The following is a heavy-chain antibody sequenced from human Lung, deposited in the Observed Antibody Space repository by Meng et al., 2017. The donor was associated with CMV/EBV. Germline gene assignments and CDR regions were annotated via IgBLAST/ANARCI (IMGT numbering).Heavy chain of an antibody. J-gene: IGHJ3*02. CDR3: AREPGDRYDFWSGYAFDI. D-gene: IGHD3-3*01. CDR2: IYSGGSST. Sequence: GEXXKISCAASGFTLTSYAMSWVRQAPGKGLEWVAVIYSGGSSTYFADSVKGRFTISRDDSRNTLFLQMNSLRPEDTAVYFCAREPGDRYDFWSGYAFDIWGQGXMVTVSS. V-gene: IGHV3-23*03. CDR1: GFTLTSYA.